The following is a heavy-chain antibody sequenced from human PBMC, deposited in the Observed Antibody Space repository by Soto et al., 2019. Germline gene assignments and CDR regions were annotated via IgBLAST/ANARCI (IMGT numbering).Heavy chain of an antibody. J-gene: IGHJ6*02. CDR2: IVPIFGTA. D-gene: IGHD2-15*01. CDR1: GGTFSSYA. CDR3: ARDPRGYCSGGSCFTARYYYYGMDV. V-gene: IGHV1-69*06. Sequence: SVKVSCKASGGTFSSYAISWVRQAPGQGLEWMGGIVPIFGTANYAQKFQGRVTITADKSTSTAYMELSSLRSEDTAVYYCARDPRGYCSGGSCFTARYYYYGMDVWGQGTTVTVSS.